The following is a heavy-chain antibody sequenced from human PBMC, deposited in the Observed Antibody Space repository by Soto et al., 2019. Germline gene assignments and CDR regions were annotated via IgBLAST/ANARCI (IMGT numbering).Heavy chain of an antibody. Sequence: PGESLKISCKGSGYSFTNYWIGWVRQMPGKGLEWMGIMYPDDSDTRYSPSFQGQVTMSADKSISTAYLQWSSLKASDTAIYYCARPYFYGSRPHFDYWGQVTLVTVSS. CDR3: ARPYFYGSRPHFDY. V-gene: IGHV5-51*01. CDR2: MYPDDSDT. CDR1: GYSFTNYW. J-gene: IGHJ4*02. D-gene: IGHD3-10*01.